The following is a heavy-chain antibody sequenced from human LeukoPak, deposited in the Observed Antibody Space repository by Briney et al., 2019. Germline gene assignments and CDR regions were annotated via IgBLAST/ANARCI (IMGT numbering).Heavy chain of an antibody. CDR2: ISSSSSYI. V-gene: IGHV3-21*04. D-gene: IGHD6-13*01. Sequence: GGSLRLSCAASGFTFSSYSMNWVRQAPGKGLEWVSSISSSSSYIYYADSVKGRFTISRDNSKNTLYLQVNSLRAEDTAVYYCAKDGDYSNTWDGFDYWGQGTLVTVSS. CDR3: AKDGDYSNTWDGFDY. CDR1: GFTFSSYS. J-gene: IGHJ4*02.